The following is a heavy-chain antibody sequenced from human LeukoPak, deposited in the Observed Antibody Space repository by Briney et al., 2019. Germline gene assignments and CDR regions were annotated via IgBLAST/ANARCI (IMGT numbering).Heavy chain of an antibody. Sequence: GGSLRLSCAASGFSFSDYYFSWIRQAPGKGLEWVSYISSSGNTIYYADSVKGRFTISRDNAQNSLYLQMNSLRADDTAVYYCAREISDESSSSFDYWGQGTLVTVSS. CDR3: AREISDESSSSFDY. CDR1: GFSFSDYY. V-gene: IGHV3-11*01. D-gene: IGHD6-6*01. J-gene: IGHJ4*02. CDR2: ISSSGNTI.